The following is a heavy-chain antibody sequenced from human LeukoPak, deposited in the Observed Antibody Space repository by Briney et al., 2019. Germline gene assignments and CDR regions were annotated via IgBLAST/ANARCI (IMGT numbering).Heavy chain of an antibody. CDR2: ISYDGSNK. J-gene: IGHJ4*02. CDR3: AKEIWPTVTTPGHTHFDY. V-gene: IGHV3-30*18. D-gene: IGHD4-17*01. CDR1: GFTFNSYG. Sequence: PGRSLRLSCAASGFTFNSYGMHWVRQAPGKGLEWVAVISYDGSNKYYADSVKGRFTISRDNSKNTLCLQMNSLRAEDTAVYYCAKEIWPTVTTPGHTHFDYWGQGTLVTVSS.